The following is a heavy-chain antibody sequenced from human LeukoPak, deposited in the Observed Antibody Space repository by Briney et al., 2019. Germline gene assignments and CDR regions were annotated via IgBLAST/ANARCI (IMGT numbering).Heavy chain of an antibody. J-gene: IGHJ4*02. CDR1: GFTFSSYW. CDR2: IKQDGGEK. D-gene: IGHD3-22*01. V-gene: IGHV3-7*03. CDR3: ARTYYYDSSGYYYSEYYFDY. Sequence: GGSLRLSCAASGFTFSSYWMSWVRQAPGKGLEWVANIKQDGGEKYYVDSVKGRFTISRDNAKNSLYLQMNSLRAEDTAVYYCARTYYYDSSGYYYSEYYFDYWGQGTLVTVSS.